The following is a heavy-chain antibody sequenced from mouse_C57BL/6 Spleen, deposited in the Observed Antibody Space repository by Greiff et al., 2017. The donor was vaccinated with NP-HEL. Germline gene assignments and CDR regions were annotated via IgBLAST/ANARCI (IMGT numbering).Heavy chain of an antibody. CDR2: IRSKSNNYAT. CDR1: GFSFNTYA. D-gene: IGHD1-1*02. CDR3: VRHEGVVFDY. Sequence: VQLKQSGGGLVQPKGSLKLSCAASGFSFNTYAMNWVRQAPGKGLEWVARIRSKSNNYATYYADSVKDRFTISRDDSESMLYLQMNNLKTEDTAMYYCVRHEGVVFDYWGQGTTLTVSS. J-gene: IGHJ2*01. V-gene: IGHV10-1*01.